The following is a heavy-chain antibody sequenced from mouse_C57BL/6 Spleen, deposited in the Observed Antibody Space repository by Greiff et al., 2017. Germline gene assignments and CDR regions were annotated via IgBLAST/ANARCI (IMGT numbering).Heavy chain of an antibody. V-gene: IGHV5-4*01. D-gene: IGHD2-4*01. Sequence: EVQRVESGGGLVKPGGSLKLSCAASGFTFSSYAMSWVRQTPEKRLEWVATISDGGSYTYYPDNVKGRFTISRDNAKNNLYLQMSHLKSEDTAMYYCARDTDYDVPWFAYWGQGTLVTVSA. CDR3: ARDTDYDVPWFAY. CDR1: GFTFSSYA. CDR2: ISDGGSYT. J-gene: IGHJ3*01.